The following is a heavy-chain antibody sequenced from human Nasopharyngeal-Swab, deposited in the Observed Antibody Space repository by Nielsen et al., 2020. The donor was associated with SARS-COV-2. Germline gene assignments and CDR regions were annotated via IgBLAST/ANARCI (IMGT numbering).Heavy chain of an antibody. CDR1: GASITDNNYY. Sequence: GSLRLSCTVSGASITDNNYYWAWIRQPPGKGLEWIGSITYRGPTFYNPSLKSRVSLSVDASQNQFSLNLWSVTAADTAVFYCARHSRVTTVVVVTLFDYWGRGSLVTVSS. J-gene: IGHJ4*02. D-gene: IGHD3-22*01. CDR2: ITYRGPT. CDR3: ARHSRVTTVVVVTLFDY. V-gene: IGHV4-39*01.